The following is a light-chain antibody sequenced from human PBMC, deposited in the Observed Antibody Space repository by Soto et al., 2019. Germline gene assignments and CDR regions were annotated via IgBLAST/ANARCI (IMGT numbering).Light chain of an antibody. V-gene: IGKV1-5*03. CDR3: QHYNSYSEA. CDR2: KAS. J-gene: IGKJ1*01. Sequence: DIQMTQSPSTLSRSCGDRVSINCRASQTISSWLAWYQQKKGKAPKILIYKASTLKSGVPSRFRGSGSGTEFTLTISRLQPDDFETYYCQHYNSYSEAFGQGTKVDIK. CDR1: QTISSW.